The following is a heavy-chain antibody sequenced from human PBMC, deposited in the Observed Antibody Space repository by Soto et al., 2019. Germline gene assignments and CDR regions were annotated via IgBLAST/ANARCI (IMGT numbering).Heavy chain of an antibody. CDR2: FDPEDGET. CDR3: ATDLYGSGSHGENY. V-gene: IGHV1-24*01. CDR1: GYTLTELS. D-gene: IGHD3-10*01. Sequence: ASVKVSCKVSGYTLTELSMHWVRQAPGKGLEWMGGFDPEDGETIYAQKFQGRVTMTEDTSTDTAYMELSSLRSEDTAVYYCATDLYGSGSHGENYWGQGTLVTVSS. J-gene: IGHJ4*02.